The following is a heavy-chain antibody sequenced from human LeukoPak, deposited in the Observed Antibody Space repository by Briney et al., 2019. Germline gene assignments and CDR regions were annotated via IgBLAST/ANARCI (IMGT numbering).Heavy chain of an antibody. CDR3: AKGPGYSYGYYFDY. CDR2: ISGSGGST. V-gene: IGHV3-23*01. CDR1: GFTFSSYA. Sequence: GGSLRLSCAASGFTFSSYAMSWVRQAPGKGLEWVSAISGSGGSTYYADSVKGRLTISRDSSKNTLYLQMNSLRAEDTAVYYCAKGPGYSYGYYFDYWGQGTLVTVSS. D-gene: IGHD5-18*01. J-gene: IGHJ4*02.